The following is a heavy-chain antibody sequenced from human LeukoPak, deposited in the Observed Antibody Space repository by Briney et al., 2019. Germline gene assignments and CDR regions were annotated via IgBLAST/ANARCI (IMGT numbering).Heavy chain of an antibody. CDR3: ARDYYGSGRSLDY. V-gene: IGHV4-38-2*02. CDR1: GYSISSGYY. D-gene: IGHD3-10*01. Sequence: PSETLSLTCAVSGYSISSGYYWGWIRQPPGKGLEWIGSIYHSGSTYYNPSLKSRVTISVDTSKNQFSLELSSVTAADTAVYYCARDYYGSGRSLDYWGQGTLVTVSS. CDR2: IYHSGST. J-gene: IGHJ4*02.